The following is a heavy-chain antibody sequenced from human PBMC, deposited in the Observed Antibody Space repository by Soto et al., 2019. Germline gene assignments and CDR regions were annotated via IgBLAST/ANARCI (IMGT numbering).Heavy chain of an antibody. CDR3: ATVYCATTSCYAPFDC. CDR1: GFTFSNAW. D-gene: IGHD2-2*01. CDR2: IKTNSDGGTV. Sequence: GGSLRLSCAASGFTFSNAWMSWVRQAPGKGLEWIGRIKTNSDGGTVDYASPVKGRFTLSRDDSKSMLYLDLNSLKTEDTGVYFCATVYCATTSCYAPFDCWGKGTLVTVAS. J-gene: IGHJ4*02. V-gene: IGHV3-15*01.